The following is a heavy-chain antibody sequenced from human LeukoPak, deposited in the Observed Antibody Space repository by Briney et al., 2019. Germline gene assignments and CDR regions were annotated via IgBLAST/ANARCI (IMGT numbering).Heavy chain of an antibody. CDR3: ARGWGMSSSWYNY. Sequence: SETLSLTCAVYGGSFSGYYWSWIRQPPGKGLERIGEINHSGSTNYNPSLKSRVTISVDTSKNQFSLKLSSVTAADTAVYYCARGWGMSSSWYNYWGQGTLVTVSS. V-gene: IGHV4-34*01. CDR1: GGSFSGYY. J-gene: IGHJ4*02. D-gene: IGHD6-13*01. CDR2: INHSGST.